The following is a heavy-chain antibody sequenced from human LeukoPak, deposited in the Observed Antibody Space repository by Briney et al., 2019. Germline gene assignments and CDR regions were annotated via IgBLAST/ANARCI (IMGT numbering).Heavy chain of an antibody. CDR3: ARRSGIAVAGAFDY. J-gene: IGHJ4*02. V-gene: IGHV3-23*01. CDR1: GFTFSSYA. CDR2: FSGSGGST. D-gene: IGHD6-19*01. Sequence: GGSLRLSCAASGFTFSSYAMSWVRQAPGKGLECISGFSGSGGSTYYADSVKGRFTISRDNSKNTLYLQMNSLRAEDTAVYYCARRSGIAVAGAFDYWGQGTLVTVSS.